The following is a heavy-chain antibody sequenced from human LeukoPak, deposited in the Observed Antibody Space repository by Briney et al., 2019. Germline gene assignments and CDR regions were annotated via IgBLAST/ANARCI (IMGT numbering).Heavy chain of an antibody. J-gene: IGHJ5*02. CDR1: GGSLSSYY. CDR2: ISDSGST. CDR3: ARQGYCSGGTCYPLFGP. Sequence: SGTLSLTCTVSGGSLSSYYWGGIGQPPGKGLEWIGYISDSGSTYYTPSLNTRATMSADTSKNQLSLRLFSVTAADTAVYYCARQGYCSGGTCYPLFGPWGQGTLVIVSS. V-gene: IGHV4-59*08. D-gene: IGHD2-15*01.